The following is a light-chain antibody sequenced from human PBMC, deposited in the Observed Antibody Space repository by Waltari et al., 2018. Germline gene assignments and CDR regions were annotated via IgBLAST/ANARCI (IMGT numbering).Light chain of an antibody. CDR3: QQSYSTLPFT. CDR1: QSISSY. V-gene: IGKV1-39*01. J-gene: IGKJ3*01. Sequence: DIQMTQSPSSLSASVGDRVTITCRASQSISSYLNWYQQKPGKAPKLLIYAASSLQSGVPSRFSGSGSGTDFTLTISSLQPEDFATYYCQQSYSTLPFTFGPGTKVVIK. CDR2: AAS.